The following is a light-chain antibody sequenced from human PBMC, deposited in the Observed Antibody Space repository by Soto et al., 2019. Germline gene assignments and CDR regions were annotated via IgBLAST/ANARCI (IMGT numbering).Light chain of an antibody. J-gene: IGKJ1*01. CDR1: ETVDSN. CDR2: GAF. Sequence: MVVTRSPDTLSGSAADVGSGSFRASETVDSNVACYQLKPGPDPRLLSHGAFTRGTGVPARFSVIGFGTECTLTVTGLQSKDFASYYCHQYRDWWTFAQGTKVGI. CDR3: HQYRDWWT. V-gene: IGKV3-15*01.